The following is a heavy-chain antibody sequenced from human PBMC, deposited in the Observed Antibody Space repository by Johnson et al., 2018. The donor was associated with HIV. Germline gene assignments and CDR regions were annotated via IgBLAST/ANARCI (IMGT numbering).Heavy chain of an antibody. D-gene: IGHD1-7*01. CDR3: AKGRSGTTASIDAFDI. CDR1: GFNFSNDA. V-gene: IGHV3-30*04. Sequence: QVQLVESGGGVVQPGRSLRLPCAASGFNFSNDAIHWVRQAPGKGLEWVAFMSYNASNKYYADSVKGRFTISRDNSKNTLYLQMKSLRAEDTAVYYCAKGRSGTTASIDAFDIWGQGTMVTVSS. J-gene: IGHJ3*02. CDR2: MSYNASNK.